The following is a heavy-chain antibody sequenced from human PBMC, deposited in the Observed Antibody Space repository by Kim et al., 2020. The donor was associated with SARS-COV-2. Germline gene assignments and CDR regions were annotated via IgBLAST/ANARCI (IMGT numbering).Heavy chain of an antibody. J-gene: IGHJ4*02. CDR2: IYYSGST. CDR3: ARHSMIVAYFDY. D-gene: IGHD3-22*01. CDR1: VGSINSYY. Sequence: SETLSLTCTVSVGSINSYYWSWIRQPPGKGLEWIGYIYYSGSTNYNPSLKSRVTISVDTSKNQFSLKLSSVTAADTAVYYCARHSMIVAYFDYWGQGTLV. V-gene: IGHV4-59*08.